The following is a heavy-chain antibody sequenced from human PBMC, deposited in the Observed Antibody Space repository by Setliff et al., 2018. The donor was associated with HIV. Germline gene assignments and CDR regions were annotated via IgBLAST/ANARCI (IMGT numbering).Heavy chain of an antibody. CDR3: ASQSPAHDY. CDR2: TYYNGWT. J-gene: IGHJ4*02. V-gene: IGHV4-4*07. Sequence: SETLSLTCIVSGDSVTGYHWNWIRQPAGQGLEWIGRTYYNGWTDYNPSLKSRLTMSVDTSNNLFSLRLTSVTAADAAVYYCASQSPAHDYWGQGTLVTVSS. CDR1: GDSVTGYH. D-gene: IGHD2-2*01.